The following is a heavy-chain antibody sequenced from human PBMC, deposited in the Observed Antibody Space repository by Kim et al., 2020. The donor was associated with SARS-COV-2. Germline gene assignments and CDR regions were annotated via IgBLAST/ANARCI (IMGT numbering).Heavy chain of an antibody. D-gene: IGHD2-15*01. CDR2: IWYDGSNK. CDR1: GFTFSSYG. CDR3: ARDLGLLLLSYYGMDV. V-gene: IGHV3-33*01. J-gene: IGHJ6*02. Sequence: GGSLRLSCAASGFTFSSYGMHWVRQAPGKGLEWVAVIWYDGSNKYYADSVKGRFTISRDNSKNTLYLQMNSLRAEDTAVYYCARDLGLLLLSYYGMDVWGQGTTVTVSS.